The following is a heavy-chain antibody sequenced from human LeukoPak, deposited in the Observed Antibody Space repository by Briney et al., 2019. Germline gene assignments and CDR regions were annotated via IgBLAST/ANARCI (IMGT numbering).Heavy chain of an antibody. CDR2: ISYSGNT. Sequence: SETLSLTCAVSGGSVSSSKYLWGWIRQPPGKELEWIGSISYSGNTDYKPSLKSRVTLSVDTSKNQFSLKLTSVTAADSAVYYCAGLGVMVLVYQSESWGQGTPVTVSS. CDR3: AGLGVMVLVYQSES. D-gene: IGHD2-8*01. J-gene: IGHJ1*01. V-gene: IGHV4-39*07. CDR1: GGSVSSSKYL.